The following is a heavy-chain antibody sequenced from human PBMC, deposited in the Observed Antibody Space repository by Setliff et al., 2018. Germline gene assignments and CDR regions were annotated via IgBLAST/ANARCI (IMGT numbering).Heavy chain of an antibody. Sequence: LSLTCTVSGGSISSYYWSWIRQPPGKGLEWIGYIYYSGSTNYNPSFKSRVTISVDTSKNQFSLKLSSVTAADTAVYYCARDEGSSYFYGMDVWGQGTTVTVSS. V-gene: IGHV4-59*01. CDR2: IYYSGST. CDR1: GGSISSYY. CDR3: ARDEGSSYFYGMDV. J-gene: IGHJ6*02. D-gene: IGHD6-13*01.